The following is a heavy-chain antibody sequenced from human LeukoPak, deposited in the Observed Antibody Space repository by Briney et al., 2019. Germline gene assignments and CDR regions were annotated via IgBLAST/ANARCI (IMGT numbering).Heavy chain of an antibody. V-gene: IGHV3-21*01. Sequence: PGGSLRLSCAASGFTFSSYSMNWVRQDPGKGLEWVSSISSSSSYIYYADSVKGRFTISRDNAKNSLYLQMNSLRAEDTAVYYCARDPEILWFGTDYWGQGTLVTVSS. CDR1: GFTFSSYS. CDR2: ISSSSSYI. D-gene: IGHD3-10*01. J-gene: IGHJ4*02. CDR3: ARDPEILWFGTDY.